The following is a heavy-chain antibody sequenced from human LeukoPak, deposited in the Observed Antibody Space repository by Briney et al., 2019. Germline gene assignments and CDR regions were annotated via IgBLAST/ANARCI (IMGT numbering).Heavy chain of an antibody. CDR1: GGTFSSYA. Sequence: ASVKVSCKASGGTFSSYAISWVRQAPGQGLEWMGWISAYNGNTNYAQKLQGRVTMTTDTSTSTAYMELRSLRSDDTAVYYCARDLSYYDSRRGYFDYWGQGTLVTVSS. CDR2: ISAYNGNT. V-gene: IGHV1-18*01. CDR3: ARDLSYYDSRRGYFDY. D-gene: IGHD3-22*01. J-gene: IGHJ4*02.